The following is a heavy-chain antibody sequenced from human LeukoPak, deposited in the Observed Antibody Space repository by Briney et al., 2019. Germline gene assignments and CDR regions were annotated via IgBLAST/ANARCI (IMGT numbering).Heavy chain of an antibody. J-gene: IGHJ4*02. CDR3: AKLAAAGGGY. D-gene: IGHD6-13*01. Sequence: PGGSLRLSCAASGFTFSSYAMHWVRQAPGKGLEWVAVISYDGSNKYYADSVKGRFTISRDNSKNTLYLQMNSLRAEDTAVYYCAKLAAAGGGYWGQGTLVTVSS. CDR1: GFTFSSYA. V-gene: IGHV3-30*04. CDR2: ISYDGSNK.